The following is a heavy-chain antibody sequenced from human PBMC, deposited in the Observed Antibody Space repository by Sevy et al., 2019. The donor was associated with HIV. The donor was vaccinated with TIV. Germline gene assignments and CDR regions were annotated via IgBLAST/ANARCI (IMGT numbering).Heavy chain of an antibody. D-gene: IGHD3-3*01. CDR2: IYYSGST. V-gene: IGHV4-59*01. CDR3: ARNQLYDFHYYGMDV. CDR1: GGSISSYY. Sequence: SETLSLTCTVSGGSISSYYWSWIRQPPGKGLEWIGYIYYSGSTNYNPSLKSRVTISVDTSKNQFSLKLSSVTAADTAVYYCARNQLYDFHYYGMDVWGQGTTVTVSS. J-gene: IGHJ6*02.